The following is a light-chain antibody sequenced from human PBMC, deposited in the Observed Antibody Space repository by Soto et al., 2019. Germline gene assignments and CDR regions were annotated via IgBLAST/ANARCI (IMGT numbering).Light chain of an antibody. CDR3: QQRYSWLRA. V-gene: IGKV3-11*01. CDR2: SGD. J-gene: IGKJ1*01. CDR1: QSVSSS. Sequence: EVVVTQSPDTLSLSRGETATLSCRASQSVSSSVAWYQHKPGQSPRLVVYSGDKRAPGIPPRFSGSGSGTDFTLTISSLESDDFAIYYCQQRYSWLRAFGPGTKVDIK.